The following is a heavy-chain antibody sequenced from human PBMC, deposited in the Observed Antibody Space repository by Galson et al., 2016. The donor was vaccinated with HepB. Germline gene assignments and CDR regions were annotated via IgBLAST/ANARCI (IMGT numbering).Heavy chain of an antibody. CDR1: GFTVSSNY. J-gene: IGHJ4*02. D-gene: IGHD1-26*01. Sequence: SLRLSCAASGFTVSSNYMTWVRQAPGKGLEWVSSIYSGDRTYYADSAKGRFTISRHNSKNTLYLQMNSLRTEDTAVYYCVRSAYSGSYFDYWGQGTLVTVSS. CDR2: IYSGDRT. V-gene: IGHV3-53*04. CDR3: VRSAYSGSYFDY.